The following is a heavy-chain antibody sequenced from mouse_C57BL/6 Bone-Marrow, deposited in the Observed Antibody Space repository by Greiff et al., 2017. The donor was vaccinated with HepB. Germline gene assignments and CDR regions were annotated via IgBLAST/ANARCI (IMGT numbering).Heavy chain of an antibody. CDR1: GFTFSSYA. V-gene: IGHV5-9-1*02. Sequence: EVQLKESGAGLVKPGGSLKLSCAASGFTFSSYAMSWVRQTPEKRLEWVAYISSGGDYIYYADTVKGRFTISRDNARNTLYLQMSSLKSEDTAMYYCTRDPRPIYYYGSSYGAMDYWGQGTSVTVSS. D-gene: IGHD1-1*01. CDR3: TRDPRPIYYYGSSYGAMDY. J-gene: IGHJ4*01. CDR2: ISSGGDYI.